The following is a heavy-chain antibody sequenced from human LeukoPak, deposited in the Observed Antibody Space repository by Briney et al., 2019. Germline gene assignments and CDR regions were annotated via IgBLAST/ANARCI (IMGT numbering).Heavy chain of an antibody. CDR3: AREDYGGKGLDY. CDR2: ISSSGSTI. Sequence: GGSLRLSCAASGFTVSSYEMKGVRQAPGKGLEWVSYISSSGSTIYYADSVRGRFTISRDNAKNSLYLQLNSLRVEDTAVYYCAREDYGGKGLDYWGQGTLVTVSS. J-gene: IGHJ4*02. D-gene: IGHD4-23*01. CDR1: GFTVSSYE. V-gene: IGHV3-48*03.